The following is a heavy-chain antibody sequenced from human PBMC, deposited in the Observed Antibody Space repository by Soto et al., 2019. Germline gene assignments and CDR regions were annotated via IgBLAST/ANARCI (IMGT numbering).Heavy chain of an antibody. Sequence: EVQLLESGGGLVQPGGSLRLSCAASGFTFNNYAMAWARQAPGEGLEYVSAISSGGSGTYYADSVKGRFTLSRDNSKNTVYLQMNGLRAEDTALYYCAKRDGANGGHFDYWGQGTLVTVSS. CDR3: AKRDGANGGHFDY. CDR1: GFTFNNYA. V-gene: IGHV3-23*01. CDR2: ISSGGSGT. J-gene: IGHJ4*02. D-gene: IGHD7-27*01.